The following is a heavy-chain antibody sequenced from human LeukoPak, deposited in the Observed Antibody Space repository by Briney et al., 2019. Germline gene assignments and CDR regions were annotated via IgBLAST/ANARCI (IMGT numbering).Heavy chain of an antibody. V-gene: IGHV3-30*04. J-gene: IGHJ4*02. CDR3: ARDPYYDFWSGYPDY. CDR2: ISYDGSNK. Sequence: GGSLRLSCAASGFTFSSYAMHWVRQALGKGREWVAVISYDGSNKYYADSVKGRFTISRDNSKNTLYLQMNSLRAEDTAVYYCARDPYYDFWSGYPDYWGQGTLVTVSS. D-gene: IGHD3-3*01. CDR1: GFTFSSYA.